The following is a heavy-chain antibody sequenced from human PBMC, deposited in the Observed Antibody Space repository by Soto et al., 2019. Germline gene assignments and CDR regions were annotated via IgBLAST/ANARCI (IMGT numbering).Heavy chain of an antibody. J-gene: IGHJ4*02. V-gene: IGHV4-34*01. CDR1: GGSFSGYY. CDR2: INHSGST. CDR3: ARVVPGGVPAAYGDYGY. Sequence: SETLSLTCAVYGGSFSGYYWSWIRQPPGKGLERIGEINHSGSTNYNPSLKSRVTISVDTSKNQFSLKLSSVTAADTAVYYCARVVPGGVPAAYGDYGYWGQGTLVTVSS. D-gene: IGHD4-17*01.